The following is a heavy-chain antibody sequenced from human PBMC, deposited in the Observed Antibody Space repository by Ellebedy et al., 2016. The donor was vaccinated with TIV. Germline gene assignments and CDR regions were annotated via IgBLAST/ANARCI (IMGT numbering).Heavy chain of an antibody. J-gene: IGHJ4*02. CDR3: ACRRDGYTEAYFDY. CDR2: IYYSGST. V-gene: IGHV4-39*01. CDR1: GGSISSSSYY. Sequence: SETLSLXXTVSGGSISSSSYYWGWIRQPPGKGLEWIGSIYYSGSTYYNPSLKSRVTISVDTSKNQFSLKLSSVTAADTAVYYCACRRDGYTEAYFDYWGQGTLVTVSS. D-gene: IGHD5-24*01.